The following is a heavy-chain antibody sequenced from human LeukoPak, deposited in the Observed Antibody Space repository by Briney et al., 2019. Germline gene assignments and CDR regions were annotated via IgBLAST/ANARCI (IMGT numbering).Heavy chain of an antibody. CDR2: INPNSGGT. Sequence: ASVKVSCKASGYTFTGYYMHWVRQAPGQGLEWMGWINPNSGGTNYAQKFQGRVTMTRDTSISTAYMELGRLRSDDTAVYYCAREWGYCSGGSCHHDYWGQGTLVTVSS. D-gene: IGHD2-15*01. J-gene: IGHJ4*02. CDR3: AREWGYCSGGSCHHDY. CDR1: GYTFTGYY. V-gene: IGHV1-2*02.